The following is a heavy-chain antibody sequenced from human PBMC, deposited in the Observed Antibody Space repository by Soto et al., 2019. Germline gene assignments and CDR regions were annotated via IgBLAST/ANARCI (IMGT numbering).Heavy chain of an antibody. V-gene: IGHV3-15*01. CDR1: GFTLSNAW. D-gene: IGHD1-7*01. Sequence: GGSLRLSCAASGFTLSNAWMSWVRQAPGKGLEWVGRIKSKTDGGTTDYAAPVKGRFTISRDDSKNTLYLQMNSLKTEDTAVYYCTTQASNWNYYFDYWGQGTLVTVSS. CDR2: IKSKTDGGTT. J-gene: IGHJ4*02. CDR3: TTQASNWNYYFDY.